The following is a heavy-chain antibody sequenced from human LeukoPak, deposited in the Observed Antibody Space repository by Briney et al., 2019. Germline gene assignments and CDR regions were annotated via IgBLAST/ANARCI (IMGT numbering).Heavy chain of an antibody. Sequence: PGGSLRLSCAASGFTFSSYSMNWVRQAPGMGLEWVSSISSSSTYIYYADSVKGRFTISRDNTKNSLYLQMNSLRAEDTAVYYCARFQGAHYWGQGTLVTVSS. J-gene: IGHJ4*02. CDR3: ARFQGAHY. V-gene: IGHV3-21*01. CDR1: GFTFSSYS. D-gene: IGHD4/OR15-4a*01. CDR2: ISSSSTYI.